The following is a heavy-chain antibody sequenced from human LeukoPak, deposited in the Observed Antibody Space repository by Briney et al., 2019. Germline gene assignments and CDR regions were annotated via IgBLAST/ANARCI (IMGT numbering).Heavy chain of an antibody. CDR3: ASQGPYSGYDLQFDY. CDR2: ISGSGGST. V-gene: IGHV3-23*01. D-gene: IGHD5-12*01. J-gene: IGHJ4*02. Sequence: GGSLRLSCAASGFTFSSYAMSWVRQAPGKGLEWVSAISGSGGSTYYADSVKGRFTISRDNPKNTLYLQMNSLRAEDTAVYYCASQGPYSGYDLQFDYWGQGTLVTVSS. CDR1: GFTFSSYA.